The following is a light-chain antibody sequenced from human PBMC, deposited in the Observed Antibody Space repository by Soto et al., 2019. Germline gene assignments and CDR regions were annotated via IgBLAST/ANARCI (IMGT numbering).Light chain of an antibody. J-gene: IGKJ4*01. Sequence: DIQMTQSPSSVFASVGDTVTIACRASQGVSTYLAWYQQKPGKVPKLLIYDASTLQSGVPSRFSGSGSGADFTLTINSLQSEDFATYYCQQATTFPLTFGGGTKVEIK. V-gene: IGKV1D-12*01. CDR2: DAS. CDR1: QGVSTY. CDR3: QQATTFPLT.